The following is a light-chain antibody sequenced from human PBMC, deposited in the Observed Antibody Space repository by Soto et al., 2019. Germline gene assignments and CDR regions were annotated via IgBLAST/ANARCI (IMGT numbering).Light chain of an antibody. J-gene: IGLJ1*01. Sequence: QSALTQPRSVSGSPGQSVTISCTGTSSDVGGYNYVSWYRQHPGKAPKLIIYDVNKRPSGVPDRFSGSRSGNTASLTISGLQAEDEADYYCCSFSGSSTLYVFGTGTQLTVL. CDR2: DVN. CDR1: SSDVGGYNY. CDR3: CSFSGSSTLYV. V-gene: IGLV2-11*01.